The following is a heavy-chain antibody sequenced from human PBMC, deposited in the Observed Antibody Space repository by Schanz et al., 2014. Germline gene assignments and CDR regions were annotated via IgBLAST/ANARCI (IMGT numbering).Heavy chain of an antibody. Sequence: EVQLLESGGALEQPGGSLRLSCAASGITFSDYAMSWVRQAPGKGLEWVSTIASGGSHTFYADSVTGRFTISGDNSKNTLFFQMNSLRVEDTAIYYCAKIWKANHLTGRPGWSDGMDVWGQGTTV. D-gene: IGHD3-3*01. CDR2: IASGGSHT. V-gene: IGHV3-23*01. CDR3: AKIWKANHLTGRPGWSDGMDV. CDR1: GITFSDYA. J-gene: IGHJ6*02.